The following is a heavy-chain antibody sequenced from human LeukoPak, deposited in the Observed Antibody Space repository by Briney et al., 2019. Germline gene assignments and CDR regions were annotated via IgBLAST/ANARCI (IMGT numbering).Heavy chain of an antibody. CDR2: IYYSGST. D-gene: IGHD3-10*01. V-gene: IGHV4-59*01. J-gene: IGHJ3*02. Sequence: SETLSLTCTVSGGSISSYYWSWIRQPPGKGLEWIGYIYYSGSTNHNPSLKSRVTISVDTSKNQFSLKLSSVTAADTAVYYCARESYGSGLETVAFDIWGQGTMVTVSS. CDR1: GGSISSYY. CDR3: ARESYGSGLETVAFDI.